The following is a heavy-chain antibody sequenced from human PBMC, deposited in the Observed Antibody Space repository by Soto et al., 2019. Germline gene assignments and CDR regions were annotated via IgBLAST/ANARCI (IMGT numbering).Heavy chain of an antibody. CDR2: INAYNGNT. J-gene: IGHJ5*02. CDR3: ARVLPPFDP. V-gene: IGHV1-18*01. Sequence: QVQLVQSGAEVKKPGASVKVSCKASDTFTSYGISWVRQAPGQGLEWMGWINAYNGNTNYAQKRQGRVTMTTDTSTSTAYRELRSLRSDATAVYYCARVLPPFDPWGQGTLVTVPS. CDR1: DTFTSYG.